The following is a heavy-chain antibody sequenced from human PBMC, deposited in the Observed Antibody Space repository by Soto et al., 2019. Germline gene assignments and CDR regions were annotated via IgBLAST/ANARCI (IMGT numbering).Heavy chain of an antibody. V-gene: IGHV3-23*01. CDR1: GFTFSSYA. Sequence: GGSLRLSCAASGFTFSSYAMNWVRQAPGKGLEWVSAISGSGGSTYYADSVKGRFTISRDNSKNTLYLQMNSLRAEDTAVYYCAKGIHMNKYYFDYWGQGTLVTVSS. CDR3: AKGIHMNKYYFDY. J-gene: IGHJ4*02. CDR2: ISGSGGST.